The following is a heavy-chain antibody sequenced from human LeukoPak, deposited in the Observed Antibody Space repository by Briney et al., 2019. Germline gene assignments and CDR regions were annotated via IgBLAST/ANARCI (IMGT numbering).Heavy chain of an antibody. V-gene: IGHV3-23*01. J-gene: IGHJ4*02. CDR1: GFTFNNYA. CDR3: AKDRGTGFLYDWTVLY. D-gene: IGHD1-1*01. CDR2: ISGSGDNT. Sequence: TGGSLRLSCAASGFTFNNYAMNWVRQAPGKGLEWVSVISGSGDNTYYADSVKGRFTISRDNSKNTLYLQMNSLRAEDTAVYYCAKDRGTGFLYDWTVLYWGQGTLVTVSS.